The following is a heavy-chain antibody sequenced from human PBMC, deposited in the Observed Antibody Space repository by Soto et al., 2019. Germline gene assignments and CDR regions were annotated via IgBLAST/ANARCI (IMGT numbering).Heavy chain of an antibody. Sequence: PSETLSLTCTVSGGSISSGGYYWSWIRQHPGKGLEWIGYIYYSGSTYYNPSLKSRVTISVDRSKNQFSLKLSSVTAADTDVYYCARVGRVVVITTSGPGPRICFDYWGQGTLVTVSS. CDR3: ARVGRVVVITTSGPGPRICFDY. J-gene: IGHJ4*02. CDR1: GGSISSGGYY. CDR2: IYYSGST. D-gene: IGHD3-22*01. V-gene: IGHV4-31*03.